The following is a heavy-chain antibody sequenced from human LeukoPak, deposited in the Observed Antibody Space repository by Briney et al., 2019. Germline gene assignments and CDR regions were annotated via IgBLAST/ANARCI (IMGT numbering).Heavy chain of an antibody. V-gene: IGHV3-30*18. CDR1: GITFRSYG. Sequence: GGFLRLSCAASGITFRSYGMHWVRQAPGKGLEWVAVISYDGSHKYYADSVKGRLTISRDNSKNTLYVQMNSLRAEDTAVYYCAKDGVEQWLAYYFDYWGQGTLVTVSS. D-gene: IGHD6-19*01. CDR3: AKDGVEQWLAYYFDY. CDR2: ISYDGSHK. J-gene: IGHJ4*02.